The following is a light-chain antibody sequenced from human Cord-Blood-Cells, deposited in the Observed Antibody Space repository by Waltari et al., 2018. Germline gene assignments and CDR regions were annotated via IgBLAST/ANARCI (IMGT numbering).Light chain of an antibody. J-gene: IGLJ3*02. CDR2: EVS. Sequence: QSALTQPPSSSGSPGQSVTISCTGTSSDVRGYNYVSWYQQHPGKAPKLMIYEVSKRPSGFPDRFSGSKSGNTAALTVAGRQAEDEADYYCSSYAGSNNLVFGGGTKLTVL. CDR1: SSDVRGYNY. CDR3: SSYAGSNNLV. V-gene: IGLV2-8*01.